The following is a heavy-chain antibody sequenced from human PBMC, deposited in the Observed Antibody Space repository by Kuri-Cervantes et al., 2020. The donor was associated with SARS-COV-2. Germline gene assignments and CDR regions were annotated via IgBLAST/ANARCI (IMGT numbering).Heavy chain of an antibody. Sequence: SETLSLTCTASGYSISSGYHWGWIRQPPGKGLEWIGSIYHSGSTYYNPSLKSRVTISVDRSKNQFSLKLSSVTAADTAVYYCARAPGRDCSSTSCYRVPDYYYMDVWGKGTTVTVSS. CDR1: GYSISSGYH. CDR3: ARAPGRDCSSTSCYRVPDYYYMDV. CDR2: IYHSGST. J-gene: IGHJ6*03. V-gene: IGHV4-38-2*02. D-gene: IGHD2-2*01.